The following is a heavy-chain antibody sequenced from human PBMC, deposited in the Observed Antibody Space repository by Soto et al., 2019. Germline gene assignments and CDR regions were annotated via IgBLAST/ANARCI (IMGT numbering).Heavy chain of an antibody. J-gene: IGHJ5*02. Sequence: SQTLSLTCAISGDSVSSNSAAWNWIRQSPSRGLEWLGRTYYRSKWYNDYAVSVKSRITINPDTSKNQFSLQLNSVTPEDTAVYYCARTQISSGWYENGFDPWGQGTLVTVSS. CDR2: TYYRSKWYN. D-gene: IGHD6-19*01. V-gene: IGHV6-1*01. CDR3: ARTQISSGWYENGFDP. CDR1: GDSVSSNSAA.